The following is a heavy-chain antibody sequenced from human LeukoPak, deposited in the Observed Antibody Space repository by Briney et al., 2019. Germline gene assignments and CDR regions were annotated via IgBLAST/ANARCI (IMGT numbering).Heavy chain of an antibody. D-gene: IGHD1-26*01. CDR3: ARDFSGSYYFYFDY. Sequence: GSLRLSCAASGFTVSSNYMSWVRQAPGKGLEWVSSISSSSSYIYYADSVKGRFTISRDNAKNSLYLQMNSLRAEDTAVYYCARDFSGSYYFYFDYWGQGTLVTVSS. V-gene: IGHV3-21*01. CDR2: ISSSSSYI. CDR1: GFTVSSNY. J-gene: IGHJ4*02.